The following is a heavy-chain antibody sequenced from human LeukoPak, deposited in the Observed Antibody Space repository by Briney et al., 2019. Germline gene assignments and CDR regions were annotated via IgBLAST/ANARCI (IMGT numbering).Heavy chain of an antibody. V-gene: IGHV3-74*01. CDR3: TRCLPMVRSRIMDV. D-gene: IGHD3-10*01. Sequence: GGSLRLSCVASGFVFGHYWMLWVRQVPGKGLEWVARTNLDGSDTIYADSVRGRFLISRDNAKNTLYLQMNSLRAEDTAVYYCTRCLPMVRSRIMDVWGQGTTVTVSS. CDR1: GFVFGHYW. CDR2: TNLDGSDT. J-gene: IGHJ6*02.